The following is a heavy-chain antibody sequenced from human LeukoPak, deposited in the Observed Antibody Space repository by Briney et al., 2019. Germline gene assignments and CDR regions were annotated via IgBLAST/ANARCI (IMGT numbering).Heavy chain of an antibody. J-gene: IGHJ4*02. D-gene: IGHD2-15*01. CDR2: IIPIFGTA. CDR1: GGTFTSYA. Sequence: SVKVSCKTSGGTFTSYAITWVLQAPGHGLEWMGKIIPIFGTANYAQKFQGRVTITTDESTSTAYMELSSLRSEDTAVYYCARAGGPYCSGRSCYSFDYWGQGTLVTVSS. CDR3: ARAGGPYCSGRSCYSFDY. V-gene: IGHV1-69*05.